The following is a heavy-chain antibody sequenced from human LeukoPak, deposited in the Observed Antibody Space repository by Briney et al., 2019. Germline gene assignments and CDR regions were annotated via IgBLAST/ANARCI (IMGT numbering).Heavy chain of an antibody. D-gene: IGHD3-9*01. CDR2: IYYSGST. V-gene: IGHV4-30-4*08. Sequence: SPSETLSLTCTVSGDSISSGGYDWGWSRQHPGKGLEWIGHIYYSGSTYYNPSLRSRVTISVDTSKNQFSLTLSSVTAADTAVYYCASVYILTIVRGYYLDYWGQGTLVTVSS. CDR1: GDSISSGGYD. J-gene: IGHJ4*02. CDR3: ASVYILTIVRGYYLDY.